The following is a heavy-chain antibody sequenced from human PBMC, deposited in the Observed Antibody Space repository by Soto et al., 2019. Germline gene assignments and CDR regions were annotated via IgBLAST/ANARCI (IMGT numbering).Heavy chain of an antibody. J-gene: IGHJ6*02. CDR2: FFIGGNT. D-gene: IGHD3-10*01. CDR3: ARHTTEMVRGVRISYYYYGMDV. Sequence: SETLSLTCTVSFNSITDGSISTTTYYWGWMRQPPGKGLEWIASFFIGGNTYYNPALKSRVTTSVDTSKNQFSLKLSSVTAADTAVYYCARHTTEMVRGVRISYYYYGMDVWGQGTTVT. V-gene: IGHV4-39*01. CDR1: FNSITDGSISTTTYY.